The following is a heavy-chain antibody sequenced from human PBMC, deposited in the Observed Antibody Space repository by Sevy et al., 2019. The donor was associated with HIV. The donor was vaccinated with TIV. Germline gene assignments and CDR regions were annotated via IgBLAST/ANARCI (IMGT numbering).Heavy chain of an antibody. D-gene: IGHD2-8*01. CDR2: LSFGCGKI. Sequence: GGSLRLSCAASGFAFYDYSMSWIRQAPGKGLEWVATLSFGCGKINYADSVKGRLTISRDNSKNSFYLQMDNLRVEDTALYYCAREGCTRPHDYWGQGTRVTVSS. V-gene: IGHV3-23*01. CDR1: GFAFYDYS. J-gene: IGHJ4*02. CDR3: AREGCTRPHDY.